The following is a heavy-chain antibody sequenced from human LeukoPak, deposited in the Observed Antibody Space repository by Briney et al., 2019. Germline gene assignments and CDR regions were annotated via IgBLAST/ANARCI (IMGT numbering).Heavy chain of an antibody. J-gene: IGHJ4*02. D-gene: IGHD3-22*01. CDR3: ARDKNYYDSSGRRKVTDY. CDR2: ISSSGNTI. CDR1: GFIFSDYG. Sequence: GGSLRLSCVASGFIFSDYGIQWVRQAPGKGLEWVSYISSSGNTIYYADSVKGRFTISRDNAKNSLYLQMNSLRAEDTAIYYCARDKNYYDSSGRRKVTDYWGQGTLVTVSS. V-gene: IGHV3-48*04.